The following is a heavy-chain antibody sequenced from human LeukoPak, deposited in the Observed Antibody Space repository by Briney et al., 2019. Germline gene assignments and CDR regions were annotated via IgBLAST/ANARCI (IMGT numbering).Heavy chain of an antibody. CDR2: INHSGST. D-gene: IGHD3-10*01. Sequence: PSETLSLTRAVYGGSFSGYYWSWIRQPPAKGLEWIGEINHSGSTNYNPSLTSRVTISVDTSKNQFSLKLSSVTAADTAVYYCATAFTMVRGHWFDPWGQGTLVTVSS. V-gene: IGHV4-34*01. CDR3: ATAFTMVRGHWFDP. J-gene: IGHJ5*02. CDR1: GGSFSGYY.